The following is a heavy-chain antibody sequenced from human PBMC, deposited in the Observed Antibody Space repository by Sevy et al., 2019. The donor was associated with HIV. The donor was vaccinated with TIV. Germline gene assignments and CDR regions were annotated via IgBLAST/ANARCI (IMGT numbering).Heavy chain of an antibody. CDR3: ARNSAYYYYGVDV. J-gene: IGHJ6*02. D-gene: IGHD2-21*01. Sequence: SETLSLICTVSADSITNYYWSWIRQPPGKGLQWIGYHYYSGSTNYNPSLKSRVTISVDTSKNQISLKLSSVTAADTAVYYCARNSAYYYYGVDVWGPGTTVTVSS. CDR1: ADSITNYY. CDR2: HYYSGST. V-gene: IGHV4-59*01.